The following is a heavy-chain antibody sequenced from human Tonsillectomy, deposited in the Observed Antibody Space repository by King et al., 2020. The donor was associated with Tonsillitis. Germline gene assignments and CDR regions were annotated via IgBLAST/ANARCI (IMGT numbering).Heavy chain of an antibody. V-gene: IGHV3-7*03. CDR1: GFTFSNYW. CDR2: IKQDGSEK. CDR3: ARDQYEAFGVSFYYCMDV. D-gene: IGHD3-10*01. Sequence: GQLVQSGGGLVQPGGSLRLSCAASGFTFSNYWMSWVRQAPGKGLEWVANIKQDGSEKYYVDSVKGRFTISRDNAKNSLYLQMNSLRAEDTAVYYCARDQYEAFGVSFYYCMDVWGQGTTVTVSS. J-gene: IGHJ6*02.